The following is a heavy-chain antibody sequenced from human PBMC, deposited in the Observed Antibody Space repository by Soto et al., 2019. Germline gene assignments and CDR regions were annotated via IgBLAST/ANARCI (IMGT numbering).Heavy chain of an antibody. CDR2: IWLDGSNK. D-gene: IGHD5-18*01. J-gene: IGHJ4*02. CDR3: ARGLWSFDY. V-gene: IGHV3-33*01. CDR1: GFTFSSYG. Sequence: QVQLVESGGGVVQPGRSLRLSCAASGFTFSSYGMHWVRQAPGNGLEWVAVIWLDGSNKYYADSVKGRFTISRDNSKNTLYLQMNSLRAEDTAVYYCARGLWSFDYWGQGTLVTVSS.